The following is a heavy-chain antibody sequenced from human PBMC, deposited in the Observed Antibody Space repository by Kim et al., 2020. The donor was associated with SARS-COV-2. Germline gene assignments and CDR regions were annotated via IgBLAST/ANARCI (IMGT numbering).Heavy chain of an antibody. D-gene: IGHD2-21*01. V-gene: IGHV3-48*02. Sequence: TIDYADSVKGRFTISRDNAKNSLYLQMNSLRDEDTAVYYCARDVASSMDVWGQGTTVTVSS. J-gene: IGHJ6*02. CDR2: TI. CDR3: ARDVASSMDV.